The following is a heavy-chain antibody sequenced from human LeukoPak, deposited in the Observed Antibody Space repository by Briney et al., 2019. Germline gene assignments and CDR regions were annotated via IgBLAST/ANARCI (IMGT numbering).Heavy chain of an antibody. CDR3: AKGIITISYGMDV. CDR1: GFIFSSYA. J-gene: IGHJ6*02. CDR2: ISGSGGST. D-gene: IGHD3-10*01. Sequence: SGGSLRLSCAASGFIFSSYAMSWVRQAPGKGLEWVSAISGSGGSTYYADSVKGRFTISRDNSKNTLYLQMNSLRAEDTAVYYCAKGIITISYGMDVWGQGTTVTVSS. V-gene: IGHV3-23*01.